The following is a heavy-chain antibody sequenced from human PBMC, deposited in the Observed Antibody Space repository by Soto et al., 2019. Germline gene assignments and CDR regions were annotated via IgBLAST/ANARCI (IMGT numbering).Heavy chain of an antibody. CDR1: GFTFDGYA. V-gene: IGHV3-9*01. D-gene: IGHD6-19*01. Sequence: GGSLRLSCAASGFTFDGYAMHWVRQAPGKGLEWVTGISWNSDTIGYADSVKGRFTISRDNAKNSLYLQMNSLRAEDTAFYYCARDGWSRASGPPDSWGQGTLVTVSS. CDR3: ARDGWSRASGPPDS. CDR2: ISWNSDTI. J-gene: IGHJ4*02.